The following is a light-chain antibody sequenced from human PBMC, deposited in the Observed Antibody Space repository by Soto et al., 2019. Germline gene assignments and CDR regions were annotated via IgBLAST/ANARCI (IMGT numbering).Light chain of an antibody. CDR2: EVT. J-gene: IGLJ1*01. V-gene: IGLV2-14*01. CDR1: TGDVGGYDY. Sequence: QSALTQPASVSGSPGQSITISCTGTTGDVGGYDYVSWYQQYPYKAPKLIIYEVTNRPSGISNRFSGSKSGNTAFLTIYGLQAEDEADYYFSSHTSGNTRVFGTGTKLTVL. CDR3: SSHTSGNTRV.